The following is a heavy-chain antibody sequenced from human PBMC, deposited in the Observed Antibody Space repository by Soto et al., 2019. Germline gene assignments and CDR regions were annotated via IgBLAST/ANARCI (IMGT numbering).Heavy chain of an antibody. CDR3: ATSPHAIYDFWSGYSFPFDY. CDR2: IWYDGSNK. J-gene: IGHJ4*02. V-gene: IGHV3-33*01. D-gene: IGHD3-3*01. Sequence: GGSLRLSCAASGFTFSSYGMHWVRQAPGKGLEWVAVIWYDGSNKYYADSVKGRFTISRDNSKNTLYLQMNSLRAEDTAVYYCATSPHAIYDFWSGYSFPFDYWGQGTLVTVSS. CDR1: GFTFSSYG.